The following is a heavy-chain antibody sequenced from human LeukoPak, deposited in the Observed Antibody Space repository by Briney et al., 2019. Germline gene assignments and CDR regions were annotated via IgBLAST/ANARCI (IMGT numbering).Heavy chain of an antibody. CDR2: INPNSGGT. CDR1: GYTFTGYY. J-gene: IGHJ4*02. CDR3: ARDTTYSFSKGDY. D-gene: IGHD6-13*01. Sequence: GASVKVSCKASGYTFTGYYMHWVRQAPGQGLEWMGWINPNSGGTNYAQKFQGRVTMTRDTSISTAYMELSRLRSDDTAVYYCARDTTYSFSKGDYWGQGTLVTVSS. V-gene: IGHV1-2*02.